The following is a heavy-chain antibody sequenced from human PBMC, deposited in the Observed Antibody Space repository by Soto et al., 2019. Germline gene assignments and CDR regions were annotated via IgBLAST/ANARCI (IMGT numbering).Heavy chain of an antibody. J-gene: IGHJ6*03. CDR3: ARHGRVRVRDIVVVPAARGWDYYYMDV. Sequence: GESLKISCKGSGYSFTSYWIGWVRQMPGKGLEWMGIIYPGDSDTRYSPSFQGQVTISADKSISTAYLQWSSLKASDTAMYYCARHGRVRVRDIVVVPAARGWDYYYMDVWGKGTTVTVSS. CDR1: GYSFTSYW. CDR2: IYPGDSDT. V-gene: IGHV5-51*01. D-gene: IGHD2-2*01.